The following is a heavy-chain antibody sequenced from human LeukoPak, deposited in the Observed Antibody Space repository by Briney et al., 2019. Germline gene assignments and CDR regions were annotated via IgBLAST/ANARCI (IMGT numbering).Heavy chain of an antibody. Sequence: PGGSLRLSCAASGFTFSSYSMNWVRQAPGEGLEWVSSIDTSTTYMTYADSVKGRFTISRDNARNSLYLQMNSLRAEDTAVYYCAREAGTGERWYFDLWGRGTLVTVSS. D-gene: IGHD7-27*01. CDR2: IDTSTTYM. CDR3: AREAGTGERWYFDL. J-gene: IGHJ2*01. CDR1: GFTFSSYS. V-gene: IGHV3-21*01.